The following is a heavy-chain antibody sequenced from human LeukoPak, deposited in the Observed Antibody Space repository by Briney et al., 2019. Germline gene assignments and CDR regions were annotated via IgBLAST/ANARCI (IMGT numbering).Heavy chain of an antibody. CDR2: INSDGSNT. CDR3: ARGYGADV. J-gene: IGHJ6*04. Sequence: GGSLGLSCAASGFNFRTYWMHWVRQAPGKGLVWVSRINSDGSNTTYADSVKGRFTVSRDNAMNTLYLQMHSLRAEDTALYFCARGYGADVWGKGTMVTVSS. CDR1: GFNFRTYW. V-gene: IGHV3-74*01.